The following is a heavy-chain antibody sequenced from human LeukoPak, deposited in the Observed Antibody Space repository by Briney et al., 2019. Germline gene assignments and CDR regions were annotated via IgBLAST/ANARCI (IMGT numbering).Heavy chain of an antibody. D-gene: IGHD3-16*01. CDR2: ISYDGSNK. CDR1: GFTFSSYA. Sequence: PGRSLRLSCAASGFTFSSYAMHWVRQAPGKGLEWVAVISYDGSNKYYADSVKGRFTISRDNSKNTLSLQMNSLRAEDTAVYYCARESAYYFDYWGRGTLVTVSS. V-gene: IGHV3-30-3*01. CDR3: ARESAYYFDY. J-gene: IGHJ4*02.